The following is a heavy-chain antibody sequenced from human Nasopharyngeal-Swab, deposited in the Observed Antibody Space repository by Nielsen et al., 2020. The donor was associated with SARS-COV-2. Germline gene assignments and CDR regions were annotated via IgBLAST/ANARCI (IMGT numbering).Heavy chain of an antibody. Sequence: GGSLRLSCAASGFTFSSYWMSWVRQAPGKGLEWVANIKQDGSEKYYVDSVKGRFTISRDNAKNSLYLQMNSLRAEDTAVYYCARYGGIQILTGYFDYWGPGTLVTVSS. D-gene: IGHD3-9*01. V-gene: IGHV3-7*01. CDR1: GFTFSSYW. J-gene: IGHJ4*02. CDR3: ARYGGIQILTGYFDY. CDR2: IKQDGSEK.